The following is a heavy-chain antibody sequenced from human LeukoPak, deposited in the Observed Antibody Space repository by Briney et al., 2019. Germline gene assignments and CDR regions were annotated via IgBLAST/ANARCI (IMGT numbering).Heavy chain of an antibody. D-gene: IGHD2-21*02. Sequence: PGGSLRLSCAASGFTFSSYGMHWVRQAPGKGLEWVAVISYDGSNKYYADSVKGRFTISRDNSKNTLYLQMNSLRAEDTAVYYCAKDLGALVVTAPYYYYGMDVWGQGTTVTVSS. CDR2: ISYDGSNK. CDR1: GFTFSSYG. J-gene: IGHJ6*02. V-gene: IGHV3-30*18. CDR3: AKDLGALVVTAPYYYYGMDV.